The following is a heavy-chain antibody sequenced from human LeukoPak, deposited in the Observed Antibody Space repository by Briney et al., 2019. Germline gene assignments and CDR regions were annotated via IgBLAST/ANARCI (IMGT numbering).Heavy chain of an antibody. CDR2: IYTSGST. V-gene: IGHV4-4*07. J-gene: IGHJ4*02. Sequence: SETLSLTCTVSGGSISSYYWSWIRQPAGKGLEWIGRIYTSGSTNYNPSLKSRVTMSVDTSKNQFSLKLSSVTAADTAVYYCARVGKLRFLEWDFDYWGQGTLVTVSS. CDR3: ARVGKLRFLEWDFDY. D-gene: IGHD3-3*01. CDR1: GGSISSYY.